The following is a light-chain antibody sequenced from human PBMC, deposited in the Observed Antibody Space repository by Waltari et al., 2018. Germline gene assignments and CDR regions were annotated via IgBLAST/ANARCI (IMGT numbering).Light chain of an antibody. CDR2: GAS. Sequence: EIVLTQSPGTLSLSPGARATLSCRASQSVSSSFLAWYQQKPGQAPRLLIYGASSRATGIPDRFSGSASGTDFTLTISRLEPEDFAVFYCQHYGTFGQGTMVEIK. CDR3: QHYGT. V-gene: IGKV3-20*01. J-gene: IGKJ1*01. CDR1: QSVSSSF.